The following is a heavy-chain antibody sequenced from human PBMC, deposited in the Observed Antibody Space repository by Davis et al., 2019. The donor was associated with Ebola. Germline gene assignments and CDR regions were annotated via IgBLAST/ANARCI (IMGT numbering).Heavy chain of an antibody. D-gene: IGHD3-16*01. CDR2: INHRGST. Sequence: SETLSLTCAVYGGSFSGYYWSWIRQPPGKGLEWIGEINHRGSTNYNPSLKGRVTISVDPSKNQFSLKLGSVTAADTAVYYCARVVWDSGFDPWGQGTLVTVSS. CDR3: ARVVWDSGFDP. J-gene: IGHJ5*02. CDR1: GGSFSGYY. V-gene: IGHV4-34*01.